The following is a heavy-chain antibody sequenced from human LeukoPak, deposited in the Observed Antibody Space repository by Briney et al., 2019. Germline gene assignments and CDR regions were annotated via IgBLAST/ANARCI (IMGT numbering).Heavy chain of an antibody. Sequence: PSETLSLTCAVYGGSFSGYDWSWIRQPPGKGLEWIGEINHSGSTNYNPSLKSRVTISVDTSKNQFSLKLSSVTAADTAVYYCARGLRYDSSGYYYFDYWGQGTLVTVSS. D-gene: IGHD3-22*01. CDR1: GGSFSGYD. V-gene: IGHV4-34*01. CDR3: ARGLRYDSSGYYYFDY. J-gene: IGHJ4*02. CDR2: INHSGST.